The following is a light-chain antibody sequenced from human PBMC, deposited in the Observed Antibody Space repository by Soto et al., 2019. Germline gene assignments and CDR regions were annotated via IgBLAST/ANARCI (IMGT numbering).Light chain of an antibody. J-gene: IGKJ1*01. CDR2: DVS. V-gene: IGKV1-5*01. Sequence: DIHMTQSPSTLSASVGDRVTITCRASQSISSWLAWYQQKPGKATKILIYDVSNLESGVPSRFSGSGSGTEFTLTISSLQPDDFATYYCQQYNSYSWTFGQGTKVEI. CDR1: QSISSW. CDR3: QQYNSYSWT.